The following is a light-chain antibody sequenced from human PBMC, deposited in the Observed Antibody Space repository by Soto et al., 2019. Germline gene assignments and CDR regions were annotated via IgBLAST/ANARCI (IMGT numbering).Light chain of an antibody. Sequence: EIVLTQSPATLSLSPGERATLSCRASQSVSSYLAWYQQKPGQAPRLLIYDASNRATGIPARFSGSASGTAFTLTISSLEPEDFAVYYCQQRSNWPPITFGQGTRLEMK. CDR1: QSVSSY. CDR3: QQRSNWPPIT. J-gene: IGKJ5*01. CDR2: DAS. V-gene: IGKV3-11*01.